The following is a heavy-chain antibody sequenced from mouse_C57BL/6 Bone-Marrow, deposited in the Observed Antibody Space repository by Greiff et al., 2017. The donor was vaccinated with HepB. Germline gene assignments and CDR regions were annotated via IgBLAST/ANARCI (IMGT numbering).Heavy chain of an antibody. CDR2: IDPNSGGK. J-gene: IGHJ3*01. Sequence: QVQLKQPGAELVKPGASVKLSCKASGYTFTSYWMHWVKQRPGRGLEWIGRIDPNSGGKKYNEKFKSKATLTVDKPSSTAYMQLSSLTSEDSAVYYCARKNLAWFAYWGQGTLVTVSA. CDR3: ARKNLAWFAY. CDR1: GYTFTSYW. V-gene: IGHV1-72*01.